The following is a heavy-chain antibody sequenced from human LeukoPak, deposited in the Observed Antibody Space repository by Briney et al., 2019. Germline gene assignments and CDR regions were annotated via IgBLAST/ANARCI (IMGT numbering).Heavy chain of an antibody. Sequence: SGGSLRLSCAASGFTFSSYAMSWVRQAPGKGLEWIGSIYYSGSTYYNPSLKSRVTISVDTSKNQFSLKLSSVTAADTAVYYCARHAVVWFDPWGQGTLVTVSS. V-gene: IGHV4-39*01. CDR1: GFTFSSYA. CDR3: ARHAVVWFDP. J-gene: IGHJ5*02. CDR2: IYYSGST. D-gene: IGHD4-23*01.